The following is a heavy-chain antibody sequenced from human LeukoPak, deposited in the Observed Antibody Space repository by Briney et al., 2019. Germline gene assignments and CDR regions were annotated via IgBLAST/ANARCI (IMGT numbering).Heavy chain of an antibody. CDR2: IYYSGST. D-gene: IGHD6-19*01. CDR1: GGSISSYY. V-gene: IGHV4-59*01. Sequence: PSETLSLTCTVSGGSISSYYWSWIRQSPGKGLEWIGYIYYSGSTNYNPSLKSRVTISVDTSKNQFSLKLSSVTAADTAVYYCARTGYSSVWYFDYWGQGTLVTVS. J-gene: IGHJ4*02. CDR3: ARTGYSSVWYFDY.